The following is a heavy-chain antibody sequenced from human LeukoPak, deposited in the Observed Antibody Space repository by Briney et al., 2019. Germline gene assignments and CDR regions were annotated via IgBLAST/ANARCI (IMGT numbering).Heavy chain of an antibody. CDR2: IYYSGST. D-gene: IGHD5-24*01. Sequence: SETLSLTCTVSGGSISSYYWSWIRQPPGKGLEWIGYIYYSGSTNYNPSLKSRLPISVDTSKNQFSLKLSSVPAADTAVYYCARHVGDGWYFDYWGQGTLVTVSS. CDR3: ARHVGDGWYFDY. CDR1: GGSISSYY. J-gene: IGHJ4*02. V-gene: IGHV4-59*08.